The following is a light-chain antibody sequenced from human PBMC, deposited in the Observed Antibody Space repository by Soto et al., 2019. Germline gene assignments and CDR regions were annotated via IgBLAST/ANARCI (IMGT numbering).Light chain of an antibody. J-gene: IGKJ5*01. Sequence: DIPMTQSPSSLSASLGDSVIITCRASQDIGTYLNWYQHKPGKAPKHLIYAASSLQTGVPSRFTGSGSGTEFTLTIDSLQPEDFATYYCQQSYTTPRITFGQGTRLEIK. V-gene: IGKV1-39*01. CDR2: AAS. CDR3: QQSYTTPRIT. CDR1: QDIGTY.